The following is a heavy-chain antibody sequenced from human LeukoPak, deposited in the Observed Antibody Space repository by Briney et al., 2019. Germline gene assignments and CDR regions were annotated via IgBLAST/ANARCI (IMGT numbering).Heavy chain of an antibody. J-gene: IGHJ3*02. CDR2: INYSGST. Sequence: SETLSLTCAVYGGSFSGYYWTWIRQPPGKGLEWIGEINYSGSTNYNPSLKSRVTISKDTSKNQFSLKLNSVNAADTAEYYCGGGGWVLVGAFDIWGQGTMVTVSS. D-gene: IGHD6-6*01. V-gene: IGHV4-34*01. CDR3: GGGGWVLVGAFDI. CDR1: GGSFSGYY.